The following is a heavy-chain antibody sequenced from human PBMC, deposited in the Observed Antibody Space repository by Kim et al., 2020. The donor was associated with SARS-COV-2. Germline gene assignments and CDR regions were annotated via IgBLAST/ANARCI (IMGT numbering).Heavy chain of an antibody. V-gene: IGHV4-59*01. Sequence: SETLSLTCTVSGGSINRYEWSWIRQPPGKGLEWIGYVSYSGSTNYNSSLKSRVTISVDTSKNQFSLKLTSVTAADSAFYYCARDARITMPRGYYGLDVWG. CDR2: VSYSGST. D-gene: IGHD3-10*01. CDR3: ARDARITMPRGYYGLDV. J-gene: IGHJ6*01. CDR1: GGSINRYE.